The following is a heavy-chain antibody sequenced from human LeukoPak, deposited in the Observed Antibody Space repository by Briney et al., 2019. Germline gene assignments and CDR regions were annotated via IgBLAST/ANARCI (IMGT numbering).Heavy chain of an antibody. CDR3: ARDLGGGAYDWSRNYFDY. CDR1: GFTFSRYA. CDR2: IGVTGST. J-gene: IGHJ4*02. D-gene: IGHD5-12*01. V-gene: IGHV3-23*01. Sequence: GGSLRLSCAASGFTFSRYAMTWVRQAPGKGLDWVSTIGVTGSTHYVDSVKGRFTVSRDNSKTTLYLQMNSLRAEDTAVYYCARDLGGGAYDWSRNYFDYWSQGTLVTVSS.